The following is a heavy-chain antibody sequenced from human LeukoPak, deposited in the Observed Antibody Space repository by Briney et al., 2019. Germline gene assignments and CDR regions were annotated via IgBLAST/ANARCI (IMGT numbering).Heavy chain of an antibody. Sequence: ASVKFSCKASGYTFTSYDINWVRQATGQGLEWMGWVNPNSGNTGYAQKFQGRVTMTRNTSISTAYMELSSLKASDTAMYYCARHHDFTTSVDYWGQGTLVTVSS. CDR3: ARHHDFTTSVDY. J-gene: IGHJ4*02. CDR1: GYTFTSYD. V-gene: IGHV1-8*01. CDR2: VNPNSGNT. D-gene: IGHD1-1*01.